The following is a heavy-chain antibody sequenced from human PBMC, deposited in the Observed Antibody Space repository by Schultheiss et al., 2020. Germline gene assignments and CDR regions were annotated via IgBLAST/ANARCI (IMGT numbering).Heavy chain of an antibody. D-gene: IGHD2-8*01. CDR2: ISGSGGST. J-gene: IGHJ6*02. V-gene: IGHV3-23*01. Sequence: GGSLRLSCAASGFTFSSYAMSWVRQAPGKGLEWVSDISGSGGSTYYADSVKGRFTISRDNSKNTLYLQMNSLRAEDTAVYYCAKDKNGGSYYYYGMDVWGQGTMVTV. CDR3: AKDKNGGSYYYYGMDV. CDR1: GFTFSSYA.